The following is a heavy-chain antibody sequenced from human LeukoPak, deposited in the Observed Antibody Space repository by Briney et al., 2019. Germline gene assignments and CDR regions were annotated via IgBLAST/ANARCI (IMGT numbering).Heavy chain of an antibody. J-gene: IGHJ4*02. CDR2: IYYSGST. CDR3: ARDGGPRDGHNLYFDY. Sequence: PSETLSLTCTVSGGSISSYYWSWIRQPPGKGLEWIGYIYYSGSTNYNPSLKSRVTISVDTSKNQFSLKLSSVTAADTAVYYCARDGGPRDGHNLYFDYWGQGTLVTVSS. D-gene: IGHD5-24*01. CDR1: GGSISSYY. V-gene: IGHV4-59*01.